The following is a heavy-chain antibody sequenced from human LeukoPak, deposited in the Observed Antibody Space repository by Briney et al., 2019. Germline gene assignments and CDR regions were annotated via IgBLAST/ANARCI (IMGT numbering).Heavy chain of an antibody. CDR1: GFSISRGYY. D-gene: IGHD3-10*01. CDR2: IYHIGST. J-gene: IGHJ4*02. Sequence: SETLSLTCGVSGFSISRGYYWAWVRQPPGKGLEWIGTIYHIGSTYYTPSLGSRVTISVDTSKNEFSLNLKSVTAADTAVYYCARAGWIITSGIDYWGQGALVTVSS. V-gene: IGHV4-38-2*01. CDR3: ARAGWIITSGIDY.